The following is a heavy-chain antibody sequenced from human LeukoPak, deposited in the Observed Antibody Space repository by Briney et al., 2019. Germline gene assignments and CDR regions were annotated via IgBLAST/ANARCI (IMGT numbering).Heavy chain of an antibody. J-gene: IGHJ4*02. CDR2: IYYSGST. V-gene: IGHV4-31*03. Sequence: SETLSLTCTVSGGAISSGGYYWSWIRQHPGKGLEWIGYIYYSGSTYYNPSLKSRVTISVDTSKNQFSLKLSSVTAADTAVYYCARGITMVRGVIHPFDYWGQGTLVTVSS. D-gene: IGHD3-10*01. CDR3: ARGITMVRGVIHPFDY. CDR1: GGAISSGGYY.